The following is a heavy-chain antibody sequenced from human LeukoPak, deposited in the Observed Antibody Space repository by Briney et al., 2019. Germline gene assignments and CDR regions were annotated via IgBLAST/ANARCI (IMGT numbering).Heavy chain of an antibody. J-gene: IGHJ6*02. CDR2: IIPIFGTP. CDR3: AGGSGTITMVRGVFYGMDV. V-gene: IGHV1-69*13. D-gene: IGHD3-10*01. Sequence: AASVKVSCKASGGTFSSYGISWVRQAPGQGLEWMGGIIPIFGTPNYAQKFQGRVTITADESTSTAYMELSSLRSEDTAVYYCAGGSGTITMVRGVFYGMDVWGQGTTVTVSS. CDR1: GGTFSSYG.